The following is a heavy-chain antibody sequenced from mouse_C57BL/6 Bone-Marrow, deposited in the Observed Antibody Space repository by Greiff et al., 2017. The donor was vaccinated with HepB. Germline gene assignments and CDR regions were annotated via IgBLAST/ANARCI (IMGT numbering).Heavy chain of an antibody. Sequence: QVQLQQPGAELVMPGASVKLSCKASGYTFTSYWMHWVKQRPGQGLEWIGEIDPSDSYTNYNQKFKGKSTLTVDKSSSTAYMQLSSLTSEDSAVYYCAREGYGSSPRAMDYWGQGTSVTVSS. D-gene: IGHD1-1*01. J-gene: IGHJ4*01. CDR1: GYTFTSYW. V-gene: IGHV1-69*01. CDR2: IDPSDSYT. CDR3: AREGYGSSPRAMDY.